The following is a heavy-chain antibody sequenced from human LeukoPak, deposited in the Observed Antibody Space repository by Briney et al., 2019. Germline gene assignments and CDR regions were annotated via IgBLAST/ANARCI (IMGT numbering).Heavy chain of an antibody. V-gene: IGHV1-8*01. Sequence: ASVEVSCKASGYTFTSYDINWVRQATGQGLEWMGWMNPNSGNTGYAQKFQGRVTMTRNTSISTAYMELSRLRSEDTAVYYCARGESRYNWFDPWGQGTLVTVSS. CDR1: GYTFTSYD. CDR3: ARGESRYNWFDP. J-gene: IGHJ5*02. CDR2: MNPNSGNT.